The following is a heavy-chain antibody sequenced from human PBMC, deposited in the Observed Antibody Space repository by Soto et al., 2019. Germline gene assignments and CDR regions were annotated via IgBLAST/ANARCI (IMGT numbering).Heavy chain of an antibody. J-gene: IGHJ4*02. D-gene: IGHD2-2*01. CDR2: ISGSGGST. Sequence: GGSLRLSCAASGFTFSSYAMSWVRQAPGKGLEWVSAISGSGGSTYYADSVKGRFTISRDNSKNTLYLQMNSLRAEDTAVYYCAKQPLVVPAAPDGHWGQGTLVTVSS. V-gene: IGHV3-23*01. CDR3: AKQPLVVPAAPDGH. CDR1: GFTFSSYA.